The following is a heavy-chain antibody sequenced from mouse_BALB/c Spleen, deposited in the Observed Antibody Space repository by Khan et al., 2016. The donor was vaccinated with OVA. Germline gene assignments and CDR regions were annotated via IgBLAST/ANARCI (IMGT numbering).Heavy chain of an antibody. CDR3: ARKNYSYDRYFDV. CDR2: INTYTGEP. V-gene: IGHV9-3-1*01. J-gene: IGHJ1*01. D-gene: IGHD2-12*01. Sequence: QIQLVQSGPELKKPGETVKISCKASGYTSTNYGMNWVKQAPGKGLKWMGWINTYTGEPTYADDFKGRFAFSLEPSANTAYLQINNLKNEDTATYCCARKNYSYDRYFDVWGAGTTVTVSS. CDR1: GYTSTNYG.